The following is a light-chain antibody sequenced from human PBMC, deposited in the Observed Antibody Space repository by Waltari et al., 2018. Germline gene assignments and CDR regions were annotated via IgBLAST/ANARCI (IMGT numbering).Light chain of an antibody. CDR1: PSVLYSSNNKNY. J-gene: IGKJ4*01. CDR3: QQYYSTPLT. Sequence: DIVMTQSPDSLAVSLGERATINCKSSPSVLYSSNNKNYLAWYQQKPGQPPKLLIYWASTRESGVPDRFSGSGSGTDFTLTISSLQAADVAVYYCQQYYSTPLTFGGGTKVEIK. CDR2: WAS. V-gene: IGKV4-1*01.